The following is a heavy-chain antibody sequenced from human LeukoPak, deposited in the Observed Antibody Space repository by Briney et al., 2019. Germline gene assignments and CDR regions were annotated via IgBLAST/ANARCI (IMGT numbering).Heavy chain of an antibody. CDR3: ARSITIFGVVSHDAFDI. J-gene: IGHJ3*02. V-gene: IGHV1-8*01. CDR1: GHTFTSYD. Sequence: GASVKASCKASGHTFTSYDINWVRQATGQGLEWMGWMNPNSGNTGYAQKFQGRVTMTRNTSISTAYMELSSLRSEDTAVYYCARSITIFGVVSHDAFDIWGQGTMVTVSS. D-gene: IGHD3-3*01. CDR2: MNPNSGNT.